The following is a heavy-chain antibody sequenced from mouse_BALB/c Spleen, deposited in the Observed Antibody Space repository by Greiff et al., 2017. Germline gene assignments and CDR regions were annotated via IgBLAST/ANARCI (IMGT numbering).Heavy chain of an antibody. D-gene: IGHD1-1*01. CDR3: ARLYYYGSSDPFDY. CDR1: GYTFTDYY. V-gene: IGHV1-77*01. CDR2: IYPGSGNT. J-gene: IGHJ2*01. Sequence: VQLQQPGAELVKPGASVKLSCKASGYTFTDYYINWVKQRTGQGLEWIGEIYPGSGNTYYNEKFKGKATLTADKSSSTAYMQLSSLTSEDSAVYFCARLYYYGSSDPFDYWGQGTTLTVSS.